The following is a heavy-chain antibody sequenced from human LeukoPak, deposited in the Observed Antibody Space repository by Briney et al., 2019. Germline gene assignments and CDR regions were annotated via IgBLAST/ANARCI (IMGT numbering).Heavy chain of an antibody. CDR3: ARDRGSSWSPLDY. CDR2: IWYDGSNK. Sequence: GRSLRLSCAASGFTFSSYGMHRVRQAPGKGLEWVAVIWYDGSNKYYADSVKGRFTISRDNSKNTLYLQMNSLRAEDTAVYYCARDRGSSWSPLDYWGQGTLVTVSS. CDR1: GFTFSSYG. V-gene: IGHV3-33*01. J-gene: IGHJ4*02. D-gene: IGHD6-13*01.